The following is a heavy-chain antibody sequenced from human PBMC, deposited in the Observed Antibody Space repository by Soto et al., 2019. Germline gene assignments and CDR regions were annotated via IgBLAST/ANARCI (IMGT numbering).Heavy chain of an antibody. J-gene: IGHJ5*02. V-gene: IGHV4-39*01. CDR2: IYYSGTS. CDR3: ARLGFYYQSLDP. Sequence: SETLSLTCTVSGGSISDDTYYWGWIRQPPGKGLEWIGYIYYSGTSSYNPSLESRVTVSVETSKSQLSLTLSSVTASDTAVYYCARLGFYYQSLDPWGHGTLVTVSS. D-gene: IGHD2-2*01. CDR1: GGSISDDTYY.